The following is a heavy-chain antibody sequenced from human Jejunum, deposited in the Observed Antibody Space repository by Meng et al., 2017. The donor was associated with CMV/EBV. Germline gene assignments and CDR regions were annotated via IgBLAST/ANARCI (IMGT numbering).Heavy chain of an antibody. CDR3: ARGSDDYGDLIFDY. CDR1: GYSFTNYW. CDR2: IFPDDSDT. D-gene: IGHD4-17*01. J-gene: IGHJ4*02. Sequence: GYSFTNYWLGWVRQMPGKGLEWMGVIFPDDSDTRYSPSFRGHVTISADKSISTAYLQWRSLKASDTAIYYCARGSDDYGDLIFDYWGQGMLVTVSS. V-gene: IGHV5-51*01.